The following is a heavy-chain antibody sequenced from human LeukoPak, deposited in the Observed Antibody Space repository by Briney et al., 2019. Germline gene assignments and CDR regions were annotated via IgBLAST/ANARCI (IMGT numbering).Heavy chain of an antibody. CDR3: ARDRDYYNYFEY. CDR1: GFTFSSYG. Sequence: GGSLRLSGAASGFTFSSYGMHWVRQAPGKGLEWVANIKHDGSEKYYVDSVKGRFTISRDNAKNSLYLQMNSLRGEDTAVYYCARDRDYYNYFEYWGQGTLVTVSS. V-gene: IGHV3-7*04. D-gene: IGHD3-10*01. CDR2: IKHDGSEK. J-gene: IGHJ4*02.